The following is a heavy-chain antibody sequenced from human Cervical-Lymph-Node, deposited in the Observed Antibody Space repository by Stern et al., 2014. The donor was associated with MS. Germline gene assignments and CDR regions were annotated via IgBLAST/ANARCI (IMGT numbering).Heavy chain of an antibody. CDR3: ARSPPYYEFWNDYYYFDY. CDR2: LDLDDGQ. V-gene: IGHV2-70*04. J-gene: IGHJ4*02. D-gene: IGHD3-3*01. Sequence: QVTLKESGPALVKPTQTLTLTCTFSGFSLSTSGMRVSWIRQPPGKALEWLARLDLDDGQIYIPSLKTRLTISKDTSKNQVVLTMTNMDPVDTATYYCARSPPYYEFWNDYYYFDYWGQGTLVAVSS. CDR1: GFSLSTSGMR.